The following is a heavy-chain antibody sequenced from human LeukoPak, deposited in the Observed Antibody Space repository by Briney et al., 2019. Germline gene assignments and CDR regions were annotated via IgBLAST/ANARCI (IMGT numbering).Heavy chain of an antibody. Sequence: LSLTCTVSGGSISSSSYYWGWIRQPPGKGLEWVSYISSSGSTIYYADSVKGRFTISRDNAKNSLYLQMNSLRAEDTAVYYCARIQEFDYWGQGTLVTVSS. J-gene: IGHJ4*02. CDR1: GGSISSSSYY. CDR2: ISSSGSTI. V-gene: IGHV3-11*04. CDR3: ARIQEFDY.